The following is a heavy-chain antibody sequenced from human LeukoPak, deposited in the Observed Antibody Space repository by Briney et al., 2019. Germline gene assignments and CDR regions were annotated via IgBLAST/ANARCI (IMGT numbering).Heavy chain of an antibody. CDR2: ISSSGSTI. V-gene: IGHV3-48*03. J-gene: IGHJ6*02. CDR3: ARRYDFWSGYYYGMDV. CDR1: GFTFSSYE. Sequence: GGSLRLSCAASGFTFSSYEMNWVRQAPGKGLEWVSYISSSGSTIYYADSVKGRFTISRDNAKNSLYLQMNSLRAEDTAVYYCARRYDFWSGYYYGMDVWGQGTTVTVAS. D-gene: IGHD3-3*01.